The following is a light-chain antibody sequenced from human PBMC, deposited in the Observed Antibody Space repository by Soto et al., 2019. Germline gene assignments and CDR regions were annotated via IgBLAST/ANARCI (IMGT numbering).Light chain of an antibody. CDR2: GAS. V-gene: IGKV3-20*01. J-gene: IGKJ1*01. CDR1: QSVSSSY. Sequence: IGLTQSPGTLSLSPGERATLSCRAGQSVSSSYLAWYQQKPGQAPRLLIYGASSRATGIPDRFSGSGSGTDFTLTISRLEPEDFAVYYCQQYGSSWTFGQGTKVDIK. CDR3: QQYGSSWT.